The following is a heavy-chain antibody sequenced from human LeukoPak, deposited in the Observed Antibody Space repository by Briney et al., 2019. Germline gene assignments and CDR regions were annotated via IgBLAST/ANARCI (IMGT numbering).Heavy chain of an antibody. CDR2: ITSSGYYT. V-gene: IGHV3-11*05. CDR3: ARVSKAANPTSDSPWFDP. D-gene: IGHD2-15*01. CDR1: GFTFSDYY. J-gene: IGHJ5*02. Sequence: TGGSLRLSCAASGFTFSDYYMTWIRQAPGKGLEWVSYITSSGYYTNYGDSVKGRLTMSRDNAKKSLYLQMDSLRAEDTAVYYCARVSKAANPTSDSPWFDPWGQGTLVTVSS.